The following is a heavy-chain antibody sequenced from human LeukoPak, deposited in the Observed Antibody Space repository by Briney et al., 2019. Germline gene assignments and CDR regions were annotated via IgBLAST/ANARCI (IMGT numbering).Heavy chain of an antibody. V-gene: IGHV4-34*01. D-gene: IGHD5-12*01. Sequence: SETLSLTCGVYGGSFSVYSWSWIRQPPGKGLEWIGEINHGGSTNYNPSLKSRVSISLDTSKNQFSLKLTSVTAADTSVYYCARNDSGWFDFWGQGTLLTVSS. CDR1: GGSFSVYS. J-gene: IGHJ4*02. CDR3: ARNDSGWFDF. CDR2: INHGGST.